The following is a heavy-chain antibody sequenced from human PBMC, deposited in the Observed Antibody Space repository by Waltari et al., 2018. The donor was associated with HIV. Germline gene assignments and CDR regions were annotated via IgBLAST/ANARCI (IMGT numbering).Heavy chain of an antibody. Sequence: QVQLQQWGAGLLKPSETLSPTGAVSGGSFSGYYWSWIRQPPGKGLEWIGEINHSGSTNYNPSLQSRVTISVDTSKNQFSLKLSSVTAADTAVYYCARGGDYYGSGSYYKLDYWGQGTLVTVSS. CDR2: INHSGST. CDR3: ARGGDYYGSGSYYKLDY. D-gene: IGHD3-10*01. CDR1: GGSFSGYY. J-gene: IGHJ4*02. V-gene: IGHV4-34*01.